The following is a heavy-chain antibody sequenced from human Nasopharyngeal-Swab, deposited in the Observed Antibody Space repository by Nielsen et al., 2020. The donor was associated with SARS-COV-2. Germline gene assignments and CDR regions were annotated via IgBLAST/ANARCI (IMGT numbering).Heavy chain of an antibody. Sequence: WIRQPPGKGLEWVSAISGDGRSTYYADSVKGRFTISRDTAKNTLYLEMNNLRAEDTALYYCAKGCGGAPTNCFDPWGQGALVTVSS. V-gene: IGHV3-23*01. D-gene: IGHD5-24*01. CDR2: ISGDGRST. CDR3: AKGCGGAPTNCFDP. J-gene: IGHJ5*02.